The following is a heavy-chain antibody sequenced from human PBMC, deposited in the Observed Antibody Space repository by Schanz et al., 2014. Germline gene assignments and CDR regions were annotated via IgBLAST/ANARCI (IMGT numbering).Heavy chain of an antibody. CDR1: EFTFSSYK. V-gene: IGHV3-23*01. Sequence: DVQLLESGGGLVQPGGSLRLSCEASEFTFSSYKMNWVRQAPGKGLEWVSGISGSGGSTYYADSVKGRFTISRDNSKNTLYLQMSSLRAEDTAIYYCAKLSSSGRLAGYFDYWGQGALVTVSS. J-gene: IGHJ4*02. D-gene: IGHD6-19*01. CDR2: ISGSGGST. CDR3: AKLSSSGRLAGYFDY.